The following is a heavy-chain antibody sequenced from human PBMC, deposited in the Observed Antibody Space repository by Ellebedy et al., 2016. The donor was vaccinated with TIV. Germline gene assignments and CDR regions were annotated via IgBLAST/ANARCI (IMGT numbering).Heavy chain of an antibody. J-gene: IGHJ4*02. CDR3: ARVSGEGYCSGGSCYSVGSLYD. V-gene: IGHV1-2*04. D-gene: IGHD2-15*01. CDR1: GYTFTGYY. Sequence: AASVKVSCKASGYTFTGYYMHWVRQAPGQGLEWLGWINPNRGGTNYAQKFQGWVTMTRDTSISTAYMELSRLRSDDTAVYYCARVSGEGYCSGGSCYSVGSLYDWGQGTLVTVSS. CDR2: INPNRGGT.